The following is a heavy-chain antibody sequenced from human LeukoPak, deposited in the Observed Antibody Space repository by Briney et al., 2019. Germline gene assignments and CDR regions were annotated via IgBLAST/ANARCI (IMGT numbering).Heavy chain of an antibody. Sequence: GGSLRLSCTTSGFTFIDYTMHWVRQAPGEGPEWVALASSDGSDKQYAASVKGRFTISRDDSKNTLYLEMNTLKDEDTAVYYCARAHSASWYAAYWGHGTRVTVSS. V-gene: IGHV3-30*04. J-gene: IGHJ4*03. D-gene: IGHD2-2*01. CDR1: GFTFIDYT. CDR2: ASSDGSDK. CDR3: ARAHSASWYAAY.